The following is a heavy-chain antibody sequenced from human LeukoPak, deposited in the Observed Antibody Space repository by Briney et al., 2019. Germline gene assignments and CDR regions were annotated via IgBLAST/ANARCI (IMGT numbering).Heavy chain of an antibody. Sequence: PSETLSLTCAVYGGSFSGYYWSWLRQPPGKGLEWVGEINHSGSTNYNPSLKRRVTISVDTSKNQFSLKVNSVAAADTAVYYCARGRYNRKTHPFDYWGQGALVTVSS. CDR1: GGSFSGYY. CDR3: ARGRYNRKTHPFDY. V-gene: IGHV4-34*01. J-gene: IGHJ4*02. D-gene: IGHD1-1*01. CDR2: INHSGST.